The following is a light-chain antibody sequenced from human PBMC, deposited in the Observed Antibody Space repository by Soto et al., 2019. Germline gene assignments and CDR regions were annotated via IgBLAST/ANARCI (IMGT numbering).Light chain of an antibody. V-gene: IGLV1-51*01. CDR1: SSNIGGNS. J-gene: IGLJ1*01. CDR2: DDD. Sequence: QSVLTQPPSVSAAPGQRVTISCSGSSSNIGGNSVSWYQQLPGTAPKLLIYDDDKRPSGIPDRFSGSKSGTSATLGITGFQTGDEADNYCGSWDSSLSDYVFGNGTKVT. CDR3: GSWDSSLSDYV.